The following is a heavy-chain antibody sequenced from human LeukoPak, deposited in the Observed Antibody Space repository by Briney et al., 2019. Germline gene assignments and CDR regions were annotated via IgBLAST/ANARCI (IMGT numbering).Heavy chain of an antibody. D-gene: IGHD3-3*01. Sequence: PGGSLRLSCIASGFTFSNSWITWVRQAPGRGLEWVANIKEDGTDKQYVDSVKGRFTISRDNAKNSVSLQMDGLRAEDTAVYHCVRESDVWSGPGIGRPLDVWGKGTTVTVSS. CDR2: IKEDGTDK. V-gene: IGHV3-7*01. J-gene: IGHJ6*04. CDR3: VRESDVWSGPGIGRPLDV. CDR1: GFTFSNSW.